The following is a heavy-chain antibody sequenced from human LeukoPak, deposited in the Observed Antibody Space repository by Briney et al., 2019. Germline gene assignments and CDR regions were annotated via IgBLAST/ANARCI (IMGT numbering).Heavy chain of an antibody. CDR1: GGTFSSYA. Sequence: TVKVSCKASGGTFSSYAISWVRQAPGQGLEWMGGIIPIFGTANYAQKFQGRVTITADESTSTAYMELSSLRSEDTAVYYCARGPRVYCSGGSCYPGIHYFDYWGQGTLVTVSS. CDR3: ARGPRVYCSGGSCYPGIHYFDY. D-gene: IGHD2-15*01. CDR2: IIPIFGTA. V-gene: IGHV1-69*13. J-gene: IGHJ4*02.